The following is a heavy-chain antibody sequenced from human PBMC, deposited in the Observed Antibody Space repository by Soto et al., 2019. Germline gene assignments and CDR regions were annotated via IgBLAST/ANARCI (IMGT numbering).Heavy chain of an antibody. CDR1: GYTFTGYY. CDR2: INPNSGGT. Sequence: QVQLVQSGAEVKKPGASVKVSCKASGYTFTGYYMHWVRQAPGQGLEWMGWINPNSGGTNYAQKFQGRVTMTRDTSISTAYMELSRLRSDDTAVYYCARLTEYSSASRGYYYYGMDGWGQGTTVTVSS. CDR3: ARLTEYSSASRGYYYYGMDG. V-gene: IGHV1-2*02. J-gene: IGHJ6*02. D-gene: IGHD6-6*01.